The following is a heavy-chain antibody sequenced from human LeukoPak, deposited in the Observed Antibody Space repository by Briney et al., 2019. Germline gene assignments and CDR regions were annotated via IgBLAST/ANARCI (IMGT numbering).Heavy chain of an antibody. D-gene: IGHD3-10*01. V-gene: IGHV3-23*01. CDR2: ISGSGGST. CDR3: SKSYSGNYFWFDP. CDR1: GFTFSSYA. Sequence: GGSLRLSCAASGFTFSSYAMSWVRQAPGKGLEWVSAISGSGGSTYYADSVKGRFTISRDNAKNSLYLQMNSLRAEDTAMYYCSKSYSGNYFWFDPWGQGTLVTVSS. J-gene: IGHJ5*02.